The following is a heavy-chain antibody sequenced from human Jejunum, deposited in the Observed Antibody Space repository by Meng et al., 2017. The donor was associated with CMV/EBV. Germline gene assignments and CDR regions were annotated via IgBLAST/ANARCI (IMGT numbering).Heavy chain of an antibody. V-gene: IGHV4-4*02. CDR1: VGSISSSNW. J-gene: IGHJ4*02. D-gene: IGHD6-6*01. CDR3: ARYDSSSSAFDY. CDR2: IYHSGST. Sequence: CAVSVGSISSSNWWSWVRQPPGKGLEWIGEIYHSGSTNYNPSLKSRVTISVDKSKNQFSLKLSSVTAADTAVYYCARYDSSSSAFDYWGQGTLVTVSS.